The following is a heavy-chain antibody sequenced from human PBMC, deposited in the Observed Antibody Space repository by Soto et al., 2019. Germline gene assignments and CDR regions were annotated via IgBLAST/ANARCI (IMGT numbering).Heavy chain of an antibody. D-gene: IGHD6-13*01. CDR3: ASLRRHSSSLPLFDY. V-gene: IGHV4-39*01. CDR2: IYYSGST. Sequence: QLQLQESGPGLMKPSETLSLTCTVSGGSISSSSYYWGWIRQPPGKGLEWIGSIYYSGSTYYNPSLKSRVTISVDTSKNQFSLKLSSVTAADTAVYYCASLRRHSSSLPLFDYWGQGTLVTVSS. J-gene: IGHJ4*02. CDR1: GGSISSSSYY.